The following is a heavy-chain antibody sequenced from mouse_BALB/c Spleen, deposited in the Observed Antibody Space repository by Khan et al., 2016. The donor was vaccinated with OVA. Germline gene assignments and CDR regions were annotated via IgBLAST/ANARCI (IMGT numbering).Heavy chain of an antibody. Sequence: EVQLQESGPGLVKPSQSLSLTCTVTGSSITSDYAWNWIRQFPGNKLEWMAYISYSGSTRSNPSLNSRISITRDTSKNQFFLQLNSVTTEDTATYYCARRYYYGQWYFDVWGAGTTVTVSS. CDR3: ARRYYYGQWYFDV. J-gene: IGHJ1*01. CDR1: GSSITSDYA. V-gene: IGHV3-2*02. D-gene: IGHD1-1*01. CDR2: ISYSGST.